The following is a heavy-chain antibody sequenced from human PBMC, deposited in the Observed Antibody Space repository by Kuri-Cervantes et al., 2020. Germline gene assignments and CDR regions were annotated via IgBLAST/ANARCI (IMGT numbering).Heavy chain of an antibody. D-gene: IGHD1-26*01. CDR1: GFTFDDYA. V-gene: IGHV3-9*01. Sequence: GGSLRLSCAASGFTFDDYAMHWVRQAPGKGLEWVSGISWNSGSIGYADSVKGRFTISRDNAKNTLYLQMNSLRAEDTAVYYCARGSGGSVLWVDYWGQGTLVTVSS. CDR3: ARGSGGSVLWVDY. CDR2: ISWNSGSI. J-gene: IGHJ4*02.